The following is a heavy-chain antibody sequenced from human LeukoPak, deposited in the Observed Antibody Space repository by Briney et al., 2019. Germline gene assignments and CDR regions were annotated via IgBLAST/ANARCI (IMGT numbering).Heavy chain of an antibody. J-gene: IGHJ2*01. CDR3: ARDTVGATTSWYFDL. Sequence: SETLSLTCAVYGGSFSGYYWSWIRQPPGKGLEWIGYIYYSGSTNYNPSLKSRVTISVDTSKNQFSLKLSSVTAADTAVYYCARDTVGATTSWYFDLWGRGTLVTVSS. D-gene: IGHD1-26*01. CDR2: IYYSGST. V-gene: IGHV4-59*01. CDR1: GGSFSGYY.